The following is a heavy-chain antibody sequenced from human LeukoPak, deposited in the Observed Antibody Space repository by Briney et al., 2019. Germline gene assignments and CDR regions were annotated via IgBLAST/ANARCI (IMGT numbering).Heavy chain of an antibody. Sequence: ASVKVSCKASGYTFTSYGISWVRQAPGQGLEWMGWISAYNGNTNYAQKLQGRVTMATDTSTSTAYMELRSLRSDDTAVYYCARDFRVDYGEYVVPGYWGQGTLVTVSS. CDR2: ISAYNGNT. J-gene: IGHJ4*02. D-gene: IGHD4-17*01. CDR1: GYTFTSYG. CDR3: ARDFRVDYGEYVVPGY. V-gene: IGHV1-18*01.